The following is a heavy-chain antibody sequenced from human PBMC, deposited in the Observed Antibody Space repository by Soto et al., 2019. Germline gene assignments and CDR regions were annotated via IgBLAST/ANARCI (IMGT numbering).Heavy chain of an antibody. CDR2: IKEDGSEK. Sequence: EVQLVESGGDLVQPGGSLRLSCADSRFTFSGYWMYWVRQAPGKGLYWVANIKEDGSEKNYVDSVRGRFTISRDNAKNSLYLQMNSPRAEDTAVYYCARGARIWGQGTMVTVS. CDR3: ARGARI. CDR1: RFTFSGYW. J-gene: IGHJ3*02. V-gene: IGHV3-7*01.